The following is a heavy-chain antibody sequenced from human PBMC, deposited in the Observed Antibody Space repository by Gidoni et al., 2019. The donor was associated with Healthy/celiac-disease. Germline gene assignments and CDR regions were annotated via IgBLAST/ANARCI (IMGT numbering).Heavy chain of an antibody. CDR2: IYRGGST. D-gene: IGHD3-10*01. V-gene: IGHV3-53*01. CDR3: ARDRGGEIDDGYWYFDL. CDR1: GFTVSSDY. Sequence: EVQLVESGGGLIQPGGSLRLSCAASGFTVSSDYMSWVRQAQGQGQEWVSVIYRGGSTYYADSVKGRCTITRDNSKNTLYLQRNSLRDEDTAVYYWARDRGGEIDDGYWYFDLWGRGTLVTVSS. J-gene: IGHJ2*01.